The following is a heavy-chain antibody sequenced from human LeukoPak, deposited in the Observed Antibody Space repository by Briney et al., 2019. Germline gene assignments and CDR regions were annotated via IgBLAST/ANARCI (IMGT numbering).Heavy chain of an antibody. V-gene: IGHV3-23*01. J-gene: IGHJ4*02. CDR3: AKPGYSSSWVFDY. D-gene: IGHD6-13*01. Sequence: GGSLRLSCAASGFTFSSYAMSWVRQAPGKGLEWVSAISGSGGSTYYADSVKGRFTISRDNSRNTLYLQMNSLRAEDTAVYYCAKPGYSSSWVFDYWGQGTLVTVSS. CDR1: GFTFSSYA. CDR2: ISGSGGST.